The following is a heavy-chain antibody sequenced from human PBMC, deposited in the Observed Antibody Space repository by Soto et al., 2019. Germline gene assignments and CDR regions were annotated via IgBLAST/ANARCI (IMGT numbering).Heavy chain of an antibody. V-gene: IGHV4-61*01. CDR3: ARGLRFLEWPTRD. J-gene: IGHJ4*02. Sequence: NPSETLSLTCTVSGGSVSSGSYYWSWIRQPPGKGLEWIGYIYYSGSTNYNPSLKSRVTISVDTSKNQFSLKLSSVTAADTAVYYCARGLRFLEWPTRDWGQGTLVTVSS. CDR1: GGSVSSGSYY. CDR2: IYYSGST. D-gene: IGHD3-3*01.